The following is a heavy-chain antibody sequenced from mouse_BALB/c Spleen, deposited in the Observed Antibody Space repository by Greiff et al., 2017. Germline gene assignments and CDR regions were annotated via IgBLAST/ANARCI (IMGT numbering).Heavy chain of an antibody. Sequence: EVHLVESGGGLVQPGGSLKLSCAASGFTFSSYTMSWVRQTPEKRLEWVAYISNGGGSTYYPDTVKGRFTISRDNAKNTLYLQISSLKSEDTAMYYCARHVDSSGSFDYWGQGTTLTVSS. V-gene: IGHV5-12-2*01. D-gene: IGHD3-2*01. J-gene: IGHJ2*01. CDR2: ISNGGGST. CDR3: ARHVDSSGSFDY. CDR1: GFTFSSYT.